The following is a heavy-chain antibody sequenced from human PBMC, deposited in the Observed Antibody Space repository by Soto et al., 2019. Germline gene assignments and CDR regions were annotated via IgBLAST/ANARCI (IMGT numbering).Heavy chain of an antibody. D-gene: IGHD4-4*01. Sequence: SETLSLTCIVSGDPISSSSHFWGWIRQSPGKGLEWIGSIFYSGINYQNSYLGGRVTISVDTSKNQFSLNLDSVTAADTAVYYCARRPKTRQNTNYVGGFDYWGPGTLVTVSS. CDR2: IFYSGIN. J-gene: IGHJ4*01. CDR3: ARRPKTRQNTNYVGGFDY. V-gene: IGHV4-39*01. CDR1: GDPISSSSHF.